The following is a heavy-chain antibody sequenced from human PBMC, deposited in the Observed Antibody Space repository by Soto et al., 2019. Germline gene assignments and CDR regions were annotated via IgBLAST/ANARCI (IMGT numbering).Heavy chain of an antibody. V-gene: IGHV4-31*03. J-gene: IGHJ4*02. CDR3: ARAGLRYDIFTGYYPYYFDY. CDR2: IYYSGST. CDR1: GGSIGSGGYY. D-gene: IGHD3-9*01. Sequence: PSETLSLTCTVSGGSIGSGGYYWSWIRQHPGKGLEWIGYIYYSGSTYYNPSLKSRVTISVDTSKNQFSLKLSSVTAADTAVYYCARAGLRYDIFTGYYPYYFDYWGQGTLVSVSS.